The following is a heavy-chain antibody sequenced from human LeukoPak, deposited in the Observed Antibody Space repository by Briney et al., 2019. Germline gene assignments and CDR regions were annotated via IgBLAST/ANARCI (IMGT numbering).Heavy chain of an antibody. CDR3: ARAESIIIVRGIPYSYNFAMDV. Sequence: SVTLCFTASGDTFSICDTCWVRDPRGQGLVWVGGVLPNCGTARCTQEFEGRVKVTADGSTRTAYMELSSLRSEYTAVYNCARAESIIIVRGIPYSYNFAMDVWGKGTTVTVSS. V-gene: IGHV1-69*13. J-gene: IGHJ6*04. CDR1: GDTFSICD. D-gene: IGHD3-10*01. CDR2: VLPNCGTA.